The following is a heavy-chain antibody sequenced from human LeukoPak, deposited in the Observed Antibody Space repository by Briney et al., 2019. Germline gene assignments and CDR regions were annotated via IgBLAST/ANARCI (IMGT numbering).Heavy chain of an antibody. Sequence: PSETLSLTCTVSGGSISSSSYYWGWIRQPPGKGLEWIGSIYYSGSTYYNPSLKSRVTISVDTSKNQFSLKLSSVTAADTAVYYCARDLGSSSSGYFDYWGQGTLVTASS. J-gene: IGHJ4*02. CDR2: IYYSGST. D-gene: IGHD6-6*01. V-gene: IGHV4-39*07. CDR3: ARDLGSSSSGYFDY. CDR1: GGSISSSSYY.